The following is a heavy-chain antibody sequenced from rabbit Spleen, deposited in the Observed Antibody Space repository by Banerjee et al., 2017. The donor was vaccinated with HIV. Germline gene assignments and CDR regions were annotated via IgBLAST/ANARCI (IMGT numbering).Heavy chain of an antibody. CDR1: GFSFSSSSY. J-gene: IGHJ6*01. V-gene: IGHV1S40*01. Sequence: QQLVESGGGLVKPGASLTLTCKASGFSFSSSSYMCWVRQAPGKGLEWIACIAGGSSGFTYSATWAKGRFTCSKTSSTTVTLQMTSLTVADTATYFCARDTGSSFSSYGMDLWGPGTLVTVS. CDR3: ARDTGSSFSSYGMDL. D-gene: IGHD8-1*01. CDR2: IAGGSSGFT.